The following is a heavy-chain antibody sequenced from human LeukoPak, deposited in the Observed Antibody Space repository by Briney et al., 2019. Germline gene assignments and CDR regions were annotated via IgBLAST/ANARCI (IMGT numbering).Heavy chain of an antibody. Sequence: SGGSLRLSCAAPGFTFSSYGRHWVRQAPGKGLEWVAVIWYDGSNKYYADSVKGRFTISRDNSKNTLYLQMNSLRAEDTAVYYCVGSIAASDFDYWGQGTLVTVSS. V-gene: IGHV3-33*01. CDR3: VGSIAASDFDY. CDR1: GFTFSSYG. J-gene: IGHJ4*02. CDR2: IWYDGSNK. D-gene: IGHD6-6*01.